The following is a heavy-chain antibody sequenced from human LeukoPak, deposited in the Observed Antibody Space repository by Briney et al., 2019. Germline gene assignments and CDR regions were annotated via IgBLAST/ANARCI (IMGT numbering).Heavy chain of an antibody. V-gene: IGHV3-48*01. Sequence: GGSLRLSCAASGFTVFNYWMSWVRQAPGKGLEWVSYISSSSSTIYYADSVKGRFTISRDNAKNSLYLQMNSLRAEDTAVYYCARASRDTAMADFDYWGQGTLVTVSS. CDR1: GFTVFNYW. J-gene: IGHJ4*02. D-gene: IGHD5-18*01. CDR2: ISSSSSTI. CDR3: ARASRDTAMADFDY.